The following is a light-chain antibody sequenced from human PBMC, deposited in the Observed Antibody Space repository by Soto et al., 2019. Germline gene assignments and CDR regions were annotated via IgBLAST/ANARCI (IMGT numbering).Light chain of an antibody. J-gene: IGKJ1*01. V-gene: IGKV1-5*01. Sequence: DIQMTQSPSTLSASVGDRLTITCRASQSISSWVAWYQQKPGKPPKLLIYDASSLESGVPSRFSGSGSGTDFSLTISSLQPDDFATYYCQQYNSYSGGTFGQGTKVDI. CDR1: QSISSW. CDR2: DAS. CDR3: QQYNSYSGGT.